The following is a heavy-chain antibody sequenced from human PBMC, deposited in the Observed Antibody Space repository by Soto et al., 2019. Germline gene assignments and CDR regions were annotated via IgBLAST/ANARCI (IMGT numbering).Heavy chain of an antibody. V-gene: IGHV4-59*08. CDR3: ARARFCSGISCSLNWFDP. CDR1: GGSISSYY. Sequence: SETLSLTCTVSGGSISSYYWSWIRQPPGKGLEWIGYIYYSGSTSYNPSLKSRVTLSLETSKSQFSLRLSSVTASDTAVYYCARARFCSGISCSLNWFDPWGHGTLVTVSS. J-gene: IGHJ5*02. D-gene: IGHD2-2*01. CDR2: IYYSGST.